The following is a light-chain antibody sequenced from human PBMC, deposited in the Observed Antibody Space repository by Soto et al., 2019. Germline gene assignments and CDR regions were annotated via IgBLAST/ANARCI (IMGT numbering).Light chain of an antibody. Sequence: DIQMTQSPSTLSASVADRVTIACRASQAISGYLAWYQRKPGKAPKLLIYDAANLQTGVSSRFSGSGSGTEFTLTINSLQPDDFATYYCQQYSSYPPTFGGGTKV. CDR2: DAA. CDR3: QQYSSYPPT. CDR1: QAISGY. V-gene: IGKV1-5*01. J-gene: IGKJ4*01.